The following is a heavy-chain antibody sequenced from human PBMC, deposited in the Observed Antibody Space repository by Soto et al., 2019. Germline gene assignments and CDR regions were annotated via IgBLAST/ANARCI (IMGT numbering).Heavy chain of an antibody. D-gene: IGHD5-18*01. CDR1: GYTLTELS. CDR3: ATLTYSYGSDFDY. Sequence: ASVKVSCKVSGYTLTELSMHWVRQAPGKGLEWMGGFDPEDGETIYAQKFQGRVTMTEDTSTYTAYMELSSLRSEDTAVYYCATLTYSYGSDFDYWGQGTLVTVSS. J-gene: IGHJ4*02. V-gene: IGHV1-24*01. CDR2: FDPEDGET.